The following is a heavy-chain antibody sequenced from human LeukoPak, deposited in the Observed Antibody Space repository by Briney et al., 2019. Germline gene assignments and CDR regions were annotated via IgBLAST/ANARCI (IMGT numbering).Heavy chain of an antibody. CDR1: GASISSGAYS. D-gene: IGHD3-3*01. CDR3: ARTITIFGALGYFDY. J-gene: IGHJ4*02. V-gene: IGHV4-31*03. CDR2: IYYSGNT. Sequence: SQTLSLTCTVSGASISSGAYSWSWVRQHPGKGLEWIAYIYYSGNTYYNPSLKRRVTISVDASKNQFSLKLSSVTAADTAVYYCARTITIFGALGYFDYWGQGTLVTVSS.